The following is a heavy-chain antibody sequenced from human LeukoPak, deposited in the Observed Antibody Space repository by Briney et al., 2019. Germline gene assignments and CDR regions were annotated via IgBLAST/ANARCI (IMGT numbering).Heavy chain of an antibody. Sequence: GGSLRLSCAASGFTFSSYGMHWVRQAPGKGLEWVAVIWYDGSNKYYADSVKGRFTISRDNSKNTLYLQMNSLRAEDTAVYYCARGEITMVRGVIDYWGQGTLVTVSS. J-gene: IGHJ4*02. D-gene: IGHD3-10*01. V-gene: IGHV3-33*01. CDR3: ARGEITMVRGVIDY. CDR1: GFTFSSYG. CDR2: IWYDGSNK.